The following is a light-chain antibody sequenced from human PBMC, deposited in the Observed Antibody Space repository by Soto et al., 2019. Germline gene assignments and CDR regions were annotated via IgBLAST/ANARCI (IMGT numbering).Light chain of an antibody. J-gene: IGKJ1*01. CDR3: QQYNNWPRT. Sequence: EIVMTQSPVTLSVSPGERATLSCRASQSVSSNLAWYQQKRGQAHRLLIYAASTRATGIPARFSGSGSGTEFTLTLSSLQSEDFAVYYCQQYNNWPRTFGQGTKVEIK. CDR1: QSVSSN. V-gene: IGKV3-15*01. CDR2: AAS.